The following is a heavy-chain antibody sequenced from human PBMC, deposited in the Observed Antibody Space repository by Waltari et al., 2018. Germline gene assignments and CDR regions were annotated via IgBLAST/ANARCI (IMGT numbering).Heavy chain of an antibody. Sequence: QVQLVQSGAEVKKPGSSVKVSCKASGGHFWSYAISWVRQAPGQGLEWMGRIIPILGTTNYAQKFQGRVTITADKSTSTAYMELSSLRSEDTAVYYCARDTGSSGYYFDYWGQGTLVTVSS. V-gene: IGHV1-69*04. D-gene: IGHD6-6*01. CDR1: GGHFWSYA. J-gene: IGHJ4*02. CDR3: ARDTGSSGYYFDY. CDR2: IIPILGTT.